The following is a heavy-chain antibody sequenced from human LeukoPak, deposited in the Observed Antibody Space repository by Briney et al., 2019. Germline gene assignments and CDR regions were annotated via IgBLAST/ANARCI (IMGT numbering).Heavy chain of an antibody. CDR1: GGTFSSCA. CDR2: IIPILGIA. D-gene: IGHD3-22*01. Sequence: VASVKVSCKASGGTFSSCAISWVRQAPGQGLEWMGRIIPILGIANYAQKFQGRVTITADKSTSTAYMELSSLRSEDTAVYYCADNYDSSGYDAFDIWGQGTMVTVSS. CDR3: ADNYDSSGYDAFDI. V-gene: IGHV1-69*04. J-gene: IGHJ3*02.